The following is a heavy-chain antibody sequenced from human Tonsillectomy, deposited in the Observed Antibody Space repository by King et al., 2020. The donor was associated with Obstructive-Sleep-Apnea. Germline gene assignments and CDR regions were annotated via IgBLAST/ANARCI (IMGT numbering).Heavy chain of an antibody. CDR3: AVLWFGELSDGMDV. D-gene: IGHD3-10*01. CDR1: GGSISSGGYY. CDR2: IYYSGST. V-gene: IGHV4-31*03. J-gene: IGHJ6*02. Sequence: VQLQESGPGLVKPSQTLSLTCTVSGGSISSGGYYWSWIRQHPGKGLEWIGYIYYSGSTYYNPSLKSRVTISVDTSKNQFSLKLSSVTAADTAVYYCAVLWFGELSDGMDVWGQGTTVTVSS.